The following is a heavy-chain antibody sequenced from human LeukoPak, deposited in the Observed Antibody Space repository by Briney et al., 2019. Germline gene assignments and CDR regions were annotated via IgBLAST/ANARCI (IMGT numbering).Heavy chain of an antibody. CDR1: GYTFTGYY. J-gene: IGHJ3*02. V-gene: IGHV1-2*02. D-gene: IGHD3-9*01. CDR2: INPNSGGT. Sequence: ASVKVSCKAPGYTFTGYYIHWVRQAPGQGLEWMGWINPNSGGTNYAQKFQGRVTMTRDTSISTAYMELSSLRSDDTAVYYCARDNYDILTGPGAFDIWGQGTMVTVSS. CDR3: ARDNYDILTGPGAFDI.